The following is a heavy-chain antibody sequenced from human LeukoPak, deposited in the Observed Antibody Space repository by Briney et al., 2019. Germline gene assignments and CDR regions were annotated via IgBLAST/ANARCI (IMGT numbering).Heavy chain of an antibody. J-gene: IGHJ4*02. V-gene: IGHV1-8*01. CDR2: MNPNSDNT. CDR1: GYTFTSYD. D-gene: IGHD3-16*01. Sequence: ASVKVSCKASGYTFTSYDINWVRQATGQGLEWMGWMNPNSDNTGYAQKFQGRVTMTRNTSISTAYMELSSLRSEDTAVYYCARSSLKGGSFDYWGQGTLVTVSS. CDR3: ARSSLKGGSFDY.